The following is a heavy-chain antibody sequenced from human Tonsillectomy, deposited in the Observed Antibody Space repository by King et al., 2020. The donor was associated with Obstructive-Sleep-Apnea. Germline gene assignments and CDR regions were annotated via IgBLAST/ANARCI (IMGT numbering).Heavy chain of an antibody. J-gene: IGHJ4*02. V-gene: IGHV4-59*01. CDR2: IYYSGST. CDR1: GGSIGSYY. CDR3: ARVVSSYYYTMDY. D-gene: IGHD3-22*01. Sequence: QVQLQESGPGLVKPSETLSLTCTVSGGSIGSYYWSWIRQPPGKGLEWIGYIYYSGSTNYNPPLESRVTISVDTSKNQFSLKLSSVTAADTAVYYCARVVSSYYYTMDYWGQGTLVTVSS.